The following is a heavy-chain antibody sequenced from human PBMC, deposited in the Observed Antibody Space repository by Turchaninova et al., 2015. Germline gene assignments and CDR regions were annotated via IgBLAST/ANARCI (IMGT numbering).Heavy chain of an antibody. CDR1: GFSFSTGMP. CDR3: ARMPSYYYYMDV. Sequence: QVTLKESGLALVKPTQTLKLTCTFSGFSFSTGMPVSWIRQPQGKALEWLARIDWDDEKIYSTSLKTRLTISKDTSKNQGVLTMTNMDPVDTATYYCARMPSYYYYMDVWGKGTTVTVSS. J-gene: IGHJ6*03. V-gene: IGHV2-70*04. CDR2: IDWDDEK.